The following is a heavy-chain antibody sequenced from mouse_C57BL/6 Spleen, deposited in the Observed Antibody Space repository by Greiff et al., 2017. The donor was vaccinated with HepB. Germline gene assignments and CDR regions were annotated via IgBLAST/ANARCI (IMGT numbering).Heavy chain of an antibody. CDR1: GYTFTSYG. J-gene: IGHJ1*03. CDR2: IYPRSGNT. V-gene: IGHV1-81*01. D-gene: IGHD4-1*01. CDR3: AREGTGTWYFDV. Sequence: VKLMESGAELARPGASVKLSCKASGYTFTSYGISWVKQRTGQGLEWIGEIYPRSGNTYYNEKFKGKATLTADKSSSTAYMELSSLTSEDSAVYFCAREGTGTWYFDVWGTGTTVTVSS.